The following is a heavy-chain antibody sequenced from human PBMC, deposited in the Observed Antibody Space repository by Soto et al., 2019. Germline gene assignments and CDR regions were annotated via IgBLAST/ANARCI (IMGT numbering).Heavy chain of an antibody. D-gene: IGHD3-22*01. CDR2: IYSGGST. CDR3: ARDIYDSSGYYGDY. J-gene: IGHJ4*02. Sequence: EVQLVETGGGLIQPGGSLRLSCAASGLTVSSNYMSWVRQAPGKGLEWVSVIYSGGSTYYADSVKGRFTISRDNSKNTLYLQMNSLRAEDTAVYYCARDIYDSSGYYGDYWGQGTLVTVSS. CDR1: GLTVSSNY. V-gene: IGHV3-53*02.